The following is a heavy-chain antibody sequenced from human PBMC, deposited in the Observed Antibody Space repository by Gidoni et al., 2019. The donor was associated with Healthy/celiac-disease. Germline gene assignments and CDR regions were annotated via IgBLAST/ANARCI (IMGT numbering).Heavy chain of an antibody. Sequence: QLQLQESGSGLVKPSQTLALNCAGSGGSINSGGYSWRWIRQPPGKGLELIGYIYPSGSTYYNPSLKSRVTISVDRSKNQFSLKLSSVTAADTAVYYCARVPDYWGQGTLVTVSS. CDR1: GGSINSGGYS. CDR3: ARVPDY. V-gene: IGHV4-30-2*01. CDR2: IYPSGST. J-gene: IGHJ4*02.